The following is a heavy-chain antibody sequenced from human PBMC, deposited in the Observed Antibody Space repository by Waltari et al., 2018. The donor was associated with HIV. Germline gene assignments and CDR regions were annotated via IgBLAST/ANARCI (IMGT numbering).Heavy chain of an antibody. V-gene: IGHV3-20*04. D-gene: IGHD3-22*01. CDR3: ARDSDGSGYDH. CDR2: INGKGDSS. J-gene: IGHJ4*02. CDR1: GFTFEDYG. Sequence: EVYLVESGGGVVRPGESLRLSCVVSGFTFEDYGMTWVRRSPGKGLEWVANINGKGDSSNYADCVKCRFTISRDNAKDSLYLQMNSLRGEDTAFYYCARDSDGSGYDHWGRGTLVTVSS.